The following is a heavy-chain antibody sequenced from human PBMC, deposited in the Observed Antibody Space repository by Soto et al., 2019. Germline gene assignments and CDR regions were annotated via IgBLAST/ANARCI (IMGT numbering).Heavy chain of an antibody. CDR1: GFTFSSYG. V-gene: IGHV3-30*03. CDR2: ISYDGSNK. CDR3: ALLGSEYYDFWSGYSGPFDY. D-gene: IGHD3-3*01. Sequence: GGSLRLSCAASGFTFSSYGMHWVRQAPGKGLEWVAVISYDGSNKYYADSVKGRFTISRDNSKNTLYLQMNSLRAEDTAVYYCALLGSEYYDFWSGYSGPFDYWGQGTPVTVSS. J-gene: IGHJ4*02.